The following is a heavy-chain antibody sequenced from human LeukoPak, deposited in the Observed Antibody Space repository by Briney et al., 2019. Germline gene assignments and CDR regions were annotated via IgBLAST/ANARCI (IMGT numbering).Heavy chain of an antibody. CDR1: GGSFSGYY. CDR3: ARGPTADYGDYVLDP. D-gene: IGHD4-17*01. CDR2: INHSGST. V-gene: IGHV4-34*01. Sequence: SETLSLTCAVYGGSFSGYYWSWIRQPPGKGLEWIGEINHSGSTNYNPSLKSRVTISVDTSKDQFSLKLSSVTAADTAVYYCARGPTADYGDYVLDPWGQGTLVTVSS. J-gene: IGHJ5*02.